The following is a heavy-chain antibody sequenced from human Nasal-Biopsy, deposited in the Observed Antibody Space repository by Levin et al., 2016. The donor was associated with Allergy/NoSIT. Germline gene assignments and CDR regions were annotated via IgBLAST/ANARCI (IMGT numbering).Heavy chain of an antibody. V-gene: IGHV3-30*04. D-gene: IGHD5-12*01. Sequence: GESLKISCAASGFPFSSFAMHWVRQAPGKGLEWVAGISQDDTSTGGSNKVYGDSVKGRFTVSRDESRNTLYLQMNNLRPEDTAVYFCSGYIMRNYDYYGMDFWGQGTTVTVSS. CDR1: GFPFSSFA. J-gene: IGHJ6*02. CDR2: ISQDDTSTGGSNK. CDR3: SGYIMRNYDYYGMDF.